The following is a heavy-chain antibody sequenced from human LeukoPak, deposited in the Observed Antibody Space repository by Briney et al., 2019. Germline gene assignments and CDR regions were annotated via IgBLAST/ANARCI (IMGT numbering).Heavy chain of an antibody. J-gene: IGHJ4*02. V-gene: IGHV1-18*01. CDR1: GYIFSKFR. CDR3: ARLYRTVVRFEATLDS. Sequence: ASVKVSCKTSGYIFSKFRISWVRQAPGQGLEWMGWISADNGDANYAQKFQDRVTMTTDTSTNTAYMVLGSLTSEGTAVYYCARLYRTVVRFEATLDSWGQGTLVTVFS. D-gene: IGHD2-8*01. CDR2: ISADNGDA.